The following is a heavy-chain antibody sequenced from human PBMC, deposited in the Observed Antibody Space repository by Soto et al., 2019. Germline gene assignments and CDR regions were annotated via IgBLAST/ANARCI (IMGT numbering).Heavy chain of an antibody. V-gene: IGHV3-30*18. Sequence: QVQLVESGGGVVQPGRSLRLSCAASGFSFSSFGMHWVRQAPGKGLEWVAFNSYDGSNKYYADSVKGRFTISRDSSEKTLYLQMNSLRTEDTAVYYSAKALGELSPESYNYWGQGTQFTVSS. CDR2: NSYDGSNK. CDR1: GFSFSSFG. D-gene: IGHD3-16*02. CDR3: AKALGELSPESYNY. J-gene: IGHJ4*02.